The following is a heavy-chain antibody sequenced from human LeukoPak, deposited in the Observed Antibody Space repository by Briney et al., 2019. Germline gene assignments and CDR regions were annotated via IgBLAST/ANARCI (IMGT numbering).Heavy chain of an antibody. V-gene: IGHV3-9*01. J-gene: IGHJ4*02. CDR2: ISWNSGSI. Sequence: QPGGSLRLSCAASGFTFDDYAMHWVRQAPGKGLEWVSGISWNSGSIGYADSVKGRFTISRDNAKNSLYLQMNSLRAEDTALYYCAKAHQPGPETSMVRGVIFPPPDYWGQGTLVTVSS. D-gene: IGHD3-10*01. CDR3: AKAHQPGPETSMVRGVIFPPPDY. CDR1: GFTFDDYA.